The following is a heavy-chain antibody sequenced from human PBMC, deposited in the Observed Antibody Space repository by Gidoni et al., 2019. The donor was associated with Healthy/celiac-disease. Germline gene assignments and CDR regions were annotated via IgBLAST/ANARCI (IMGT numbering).Heavy chain of an antibody. D-gene: IGHD3-10*01. CDR2: ISYDGSNK. CDR3: ARERNYYGSGSHLYNWFDP. Sequence: QVQLVESGGGVVQPGRSLRLSCAASGFTFSSYAMHWVRQAPGKGLEWVAVISYDGSNKYYADSVKGRFTISRDNSNNTLYLQMNSLRAEDTAVYYCARERNYYGSGSHLYNWFDPWGQGTLVTVSS. J-gene: IGHJ5*02. V-gene: IGHV3-30-3*01. CDR1: GFTFSSYA.